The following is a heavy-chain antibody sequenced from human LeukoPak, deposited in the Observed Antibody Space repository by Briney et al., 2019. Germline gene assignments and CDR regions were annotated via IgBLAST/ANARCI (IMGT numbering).Heavy chain of an antibody. D-gene: IGHD2-2*01. Sequence: PSETLSLICTVSGGSISSYYWSWIRQPAGKGLEWIGRISTSGSTDYTDYNPSLRSRVTMSIDTSNNQFSLKLSSVTAADTAVYFCARGPNTYAQPRFDYWGQGTLVTVSS. CDR1: GGSISSYY. CDR2: ISTSGSTDYT. J-gene: IGHJ4*02. V-gene: IGHV4-4*07. CDR3: ARGPNTYAQPRFDY.